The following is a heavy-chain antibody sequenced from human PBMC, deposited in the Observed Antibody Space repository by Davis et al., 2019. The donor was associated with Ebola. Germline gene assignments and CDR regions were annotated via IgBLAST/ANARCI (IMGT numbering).Heavy chain of an antibody. CDR1: RYTFTNYY. D-gene: IGHD5-12*01. CDR3: TTPGGQDSGYDVFDI. V-gene: IGHV1-46*03. J-gene: IGHJ3*02. CDR2: INPNDGRT. Sequence: AASVTVSCQASRYTFTNYYMHWVRQAPGQGLEWMGMINPNDGRTTYAQKFQGRVTVTRDTSTTTVYMDLSSLRSEDTALYYCTTPGGQDSGYDVFDIWGQGTMVTVSS.